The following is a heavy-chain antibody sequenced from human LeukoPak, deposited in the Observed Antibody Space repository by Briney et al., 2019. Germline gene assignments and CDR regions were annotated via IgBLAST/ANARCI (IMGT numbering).Heavy chain of an antibody. D-gene: IGHD5-18*01. V-gene: IGHV1-69*01. CDR2: IIPIFGTA. CDR3: ARRRGYRYGSLDY. Sequence: GASVKVSCKASGGTFSSYAISWVRQAPGQGLEWMGGIIPIFGTANYAQKFQGRVTITADESTSTAYMELGSLRSEDTAVYYCARRRGYRYGSLDYWGQGTLVTVSS. CDR1: GGTFSSYA. J-gene: IGHJ4*02.